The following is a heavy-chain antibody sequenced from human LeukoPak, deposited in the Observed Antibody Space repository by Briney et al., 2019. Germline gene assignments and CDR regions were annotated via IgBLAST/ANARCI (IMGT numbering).Heavy chain of an antibody. CDR3: ARSILRYFDYFDY. D-gene: IGHD3-9*01. J-gene: IGHJ4*02. CDR1: GYDFTSHW. CDR2: TYPGDSDT. V-gene: IGHV5-51*01. Sequence: GESLKISCKGSGYDFTSHWIGWVRQMPGKGLEWMGITYPGDSDTRYSPSFQGQVTISADKSISTAYLQWSSLKASDTAVYYCARSILRYFDYFDYWGQGTLVTVSS.